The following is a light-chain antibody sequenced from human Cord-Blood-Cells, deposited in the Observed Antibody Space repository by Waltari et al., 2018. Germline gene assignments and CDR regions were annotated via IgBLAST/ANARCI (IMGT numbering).Light chain of an antibody. CDR2: AES. J-gene: IGKJ1*01. CDR3: QQYYSYPRT. CDR1: QGISSY. Sequence: ATRMAQSRSSFSPATGDRVTITCRASQGISSYLAWYQQKPGKAPKLLIYAESTLQSGVPSRFSGSGSGTDFTLTISCLQSEDCATYYCQQYYSYPRTFGQGTKVEIK. V-gene: IGKV1-8*01.